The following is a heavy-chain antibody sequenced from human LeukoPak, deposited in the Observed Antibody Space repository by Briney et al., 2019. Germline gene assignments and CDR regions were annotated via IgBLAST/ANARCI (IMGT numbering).Heavy chain of an antibody. CDR1: GGTFISYA. J-gene: IGHJ4*02. CDR2: IIPIFGTA. CDR3: ARGDGSGVAATYDY. D-gene: IGHD2-15*01. V-gene: IGHV1-69*05. Sequence: SVKVSCKASGGTFISYAISWVRQAPGQGLEWMGGIIPIFGTANYAQKFQGRVTITTDESTSTAYMELSSLRSEDTAVYYCARGDGSGVAATYDYWGQGTLVTVSS.